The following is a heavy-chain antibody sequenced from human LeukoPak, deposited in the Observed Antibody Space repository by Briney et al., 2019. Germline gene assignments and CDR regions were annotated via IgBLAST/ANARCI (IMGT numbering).Heavy chain of an antibody. CDR3: AKWELGGGGVDY. Sequence: ASVKVSCTASGYTFTGYYMHWVRQAPGQGLEWMGWINPNSGGTNYAQKFQGRVTMTRDTSISTAYMELSRLRSDDTAVYYCAKWELGGGGVDYWGQGTLVTVSS. J-gene: IGHJ4*02. D-gene: IGHD1-26*01. CDR1: GYTFTGYY. V-gene: IGHV1-2*02. CDR2: INPNSGGT.